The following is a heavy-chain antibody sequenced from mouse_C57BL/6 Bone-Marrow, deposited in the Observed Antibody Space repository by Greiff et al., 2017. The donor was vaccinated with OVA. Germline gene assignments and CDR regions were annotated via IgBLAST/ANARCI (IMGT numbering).Heavy chain of an antibody. CDR1: GYTFTSYW. Sequence: QVQLQQPGAELVKPGASVKVSCKASGYTFTSYWMHWVKQRPGQGLEWIGGIHPSDSDTNYNQKFKGKATLTVDKSSSTAYMQLSSLTSEDSAVYYCAMGYYGSSYVWFAYWGQGTLVTVSA. J-gene: IGHJ3*01. CDR2: IHPSDSDT. CDR3: AMGYYGSSYVWFAY. D-gene: IGHD1-1*01. V-gene: IGHV1-74*01.